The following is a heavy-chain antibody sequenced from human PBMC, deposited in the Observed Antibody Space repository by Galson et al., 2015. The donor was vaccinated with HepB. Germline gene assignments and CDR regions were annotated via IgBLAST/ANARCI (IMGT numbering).Heavy chain of an antibody. J-gene: IGHJ4*02. Sequence: SLRLSCAASGFTFSNYAMHWVRQTPGKGLEWVAVISYDATKKYYIDAVKGRFSISRDNSKGTVYLQMSSLRAEDTAVYYCARDLYSYAADYYYHNGGTYFDYWGQGALVTVSS. D-gene: IGHD3-22*01. CDR3: ARDLYSYAADYYYHNGGTYFDY. CDR2: ISYDATKK. V-gene: IGHV3-30*04. CDR1: GFTFSNYA.